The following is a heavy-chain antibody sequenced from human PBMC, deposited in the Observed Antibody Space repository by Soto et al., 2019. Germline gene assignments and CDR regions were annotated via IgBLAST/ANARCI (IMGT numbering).Heavy chain of an antibody. Sequence: PGESLKISCKGSGYSFTSYWIGWVRQMPGKGLEWMGIICPGDSDTRYSPSFQGQVTISADKSISTAYLQWSSLKASDTAIYFCARQGVAVAGSNWFDPWGQGTLVTVSS. V-gene: IGHV5-51*01. CDR1: GYSFTSYW. J-gene: IGHJ5*02. CDR2: ICPGDSDT. CDR3: ARQGVAVAGSNWFDP. D-gene: IGHD6-19*01.